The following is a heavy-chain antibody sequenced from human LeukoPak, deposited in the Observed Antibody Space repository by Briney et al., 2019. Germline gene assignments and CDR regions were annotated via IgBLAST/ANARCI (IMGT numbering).Heavy chain of an antibody. CDR2: IRDSGAST. V-gene: IGHV3-23*01. D-gene: IGHD6-19*01. CDR3: AKAGRSGWYPGWPFDI. CDR1: GFTFLTYA. J-gene: IGHJ3*02. Sequence: AGGSLRLPCAASGFTFLTYAMSWVRQAPGKGLQWVSVIRDSGASTYYADSVKGRFTISRDNSKNTLYLQMNSLRAEDTAVYYCAKAGRSGWYPGWPFDIWGQGTMVTVSS.